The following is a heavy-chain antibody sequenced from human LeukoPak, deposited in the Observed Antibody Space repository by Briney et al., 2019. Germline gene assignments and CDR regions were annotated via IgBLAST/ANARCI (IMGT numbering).Heavy chain of an antibody. CDR1: GGSFSGYY. D-gene: IGHD3-10*01. CDR2: IYYSGST. Sequence: SETLSLTCAVYGGSFSGYYWSWIRQHPGKGLEWIGYIYYSGSTYYNPSLKSRVTISVDTSKNQFSLKLSSVTAADTAVYYCARVARYYYFDYWGQGTLVTVSS. CDR3: ARVARYYYFDY. V-gene: IGHV4-31*11. J-gene: IGHJ4*02.